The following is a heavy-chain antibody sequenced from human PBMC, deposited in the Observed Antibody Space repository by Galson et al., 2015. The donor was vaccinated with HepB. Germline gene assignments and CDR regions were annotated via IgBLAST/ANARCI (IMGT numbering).Heavy chain of an antibody. D-gene: IGHD2-21*02. J-gene: IGHJ5*02. Sequence: SVKVSCKASGGTFSSYAISWVRQAPGQGLEWMGGIIPIFGTANYAQKFQGRGTSTADESTSTAYMELSSLRSEDTAVYYCARGKPSGVVLTAIGEGGVEWFDPWGQGTLVTVSS. CDR1: GGTFSSYA. CDR2: IIPIFGTA. V-gene: IGHV1-69*13. CDR3: ARGKPSGVVLTAIGEGGVEWFDP.